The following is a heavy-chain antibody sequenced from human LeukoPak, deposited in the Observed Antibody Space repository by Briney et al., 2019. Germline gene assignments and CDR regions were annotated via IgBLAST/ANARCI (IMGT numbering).Heavy chain of an antibody. CDR1: GFTFSNYW. CDR2: IKQDGSEK. J-gene: IGHJ4*02. CDR3: AREDDWNYEDY. V-gene: IGHV3-7*01. Sequence: HGGSLRLSCAASGFTFSNYWMSWVRQAPGKGLEWVANIKQDGSEKYYVNSVKGRFTISRDNAKNSLYLQMNSLRAEDTAIYYCAREDDWNYEDYWGQGTLVTVSS. D-gene: IGHD1-7*01.